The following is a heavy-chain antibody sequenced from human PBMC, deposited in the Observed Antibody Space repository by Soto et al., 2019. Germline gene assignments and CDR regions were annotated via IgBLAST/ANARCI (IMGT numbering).Heavy chain of an antibody. Sequence: QSQTLSLTCAISGDSVSSNSAAWNWIRQSPSRGLEWLGRTYYRSKWYNDYAVSVKSRITINPETSKNQFSLQLNSVTPEDTAVYYCARDLDGVHPHLFDYWGQGTLVTVSS. V-gene: IGHV6-1*01. CDR1: GDSVSSNSAA. CDR3: ARDLDGVHPHLFDY. CDR2: TYYRSKWYN. D-gene: IGHD3-16*01. J-gene: IGHJ4*02.